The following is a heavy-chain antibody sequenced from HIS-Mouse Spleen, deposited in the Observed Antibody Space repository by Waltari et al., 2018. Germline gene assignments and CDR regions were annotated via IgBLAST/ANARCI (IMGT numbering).Heavy chain of an antibody. CDR3: ARVYYDFWSGYYY. D-gene: IGHD3-3*01. V-gene: IGHV1-8*01. J-gene: IGHJ4*02. Sequence: QVQLVQSGAEVKKPGASVKVSCKASGYTFPSYDINTGRQATGQGLEWMGGMNPNSGNTGYAQKFQGRVTMTRNTSISTAYMELSSLRSEDTAVYYCARVYYDFWSGYYYWGQGTLVTVSS. CDR2: MNPNSGNT. CDR1: GYTFPSYD.